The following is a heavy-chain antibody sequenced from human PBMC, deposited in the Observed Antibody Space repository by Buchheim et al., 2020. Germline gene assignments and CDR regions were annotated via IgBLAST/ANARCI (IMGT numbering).Heavy chain of an antibody. J-gene: IGHJ4*02. CDR2: IYTSGST. CDR3: ARDMDCTNGVCPLDY. D-gene: IGHD2-8*01. Sequence: QVQLQESGPGLVKPSQTLSLTCTVSGGSISSGSYYWSWIRQPAGKGLEWIGRIYTSGSTNYNPSLKSRVTISVDPSKNQFSLKLSSVTAADTAVYYCARDMDCTNGVCPLDYWGQGTL. CDR1: GGSISSGSYY. V-gene: IGHV4-61*02.